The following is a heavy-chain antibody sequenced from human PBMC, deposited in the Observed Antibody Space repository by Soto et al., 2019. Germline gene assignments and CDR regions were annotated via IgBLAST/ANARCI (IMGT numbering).Heavy chain of an antibody. CDR1: GFTFGAHP. CDR3: AKQRTTVTTSFDY. D-gene: IGHD4-17*01. CDR2: ISGYGGST. V-gene: IGHV3-23*01. J-gene: IGHJ4*02. Sequence: EVQLLESGGGLVQPGGSLTVSCAASGFTFGAHPMSWVRLAPGKGLEWVSTISGYGGSTYYPDSLKGRFIISRDNSKNPLYLQINTLRAEDTAIDFCAKQRTTVTTSFDYWGQGTLVTVSS.